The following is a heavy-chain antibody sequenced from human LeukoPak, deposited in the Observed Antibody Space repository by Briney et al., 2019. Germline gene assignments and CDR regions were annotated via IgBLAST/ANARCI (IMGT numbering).Heavy chain of an antibody. CDR2: ISVYNGNT. CDR1: GYTFTCYY. D-gene: IGHD1-1*01. Sequence: ASVKLSCKASGYTFTCYYLHWMRHAHGQGLERKGWISVYNGNTNYEQKLQGRVTMTTDRSTSKAYMELRRLRSADKAIYYCSTGMYNHRSRGNLRYWGQGTLVTVSS. V-gene: IGHV1-18*04. J-gene: IGHJ4*02. CDR3: STGMYNHRSRGNLRY.